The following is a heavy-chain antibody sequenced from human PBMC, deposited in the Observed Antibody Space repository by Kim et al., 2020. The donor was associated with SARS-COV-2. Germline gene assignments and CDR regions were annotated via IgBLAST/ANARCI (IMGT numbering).Heavy chain of an antibody. D-gene: IGHD4-4*01. J-gene: IGHJ4*02. CDR2: FYRSGST. CDR3: AGWDYSDNAGLVF. CDR1: GAPISGYY. V-gene: IGHV4-59*13. Sequence: SETLSLTCTVSGAPISGYYWIWIRQPPGKGLEWIGTFYRSGSTSSNPSLKSRVTTSADTSRHQFSLQLSSVTAADTALYYFAGWDYSDNAGLVFWGQGTL.